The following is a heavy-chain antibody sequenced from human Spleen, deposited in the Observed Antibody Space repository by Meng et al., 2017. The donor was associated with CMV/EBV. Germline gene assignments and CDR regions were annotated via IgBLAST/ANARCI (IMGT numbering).Heavy chain of an antibody. CDR1: GFTFSEYY. V-gene: IGHV3-11*01. CDR3: ARGRETYYDFWSGYSPYEPLDY. J-gene: IGHJ4*02. Sequence: GESLKISCAASGFTFSEYYMSWIRQAPGKGAEGVSYISSSGRTIYYADSVKGRFTISRDNAKNSLHLQRNSLRAEDTAVYYCARGRETYYDFWSGYSPYEPLDYWGQGTLVTVSS. D-gene: IGHD3-3*01. CDR2: ISSSGRTI.